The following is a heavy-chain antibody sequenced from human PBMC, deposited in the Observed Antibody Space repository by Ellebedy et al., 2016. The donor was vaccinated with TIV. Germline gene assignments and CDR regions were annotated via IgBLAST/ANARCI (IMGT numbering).Heavy chain of an antibody. CDR3: AREGREYNTPSQYFPH. J-gene: IGHJ1*01. V-gene: IGHV1-69*06. Sequence: AASVKVSCKASGGIFSSYAISWVRQAPGQGLEWMGGIIPMFGTTNYAQNFQGRVTITADKSTTTVYMGLSSLRPEDTAVYYCAREGREYNTPSQYFPHWGQGTLLTVSS. CDR1: GGIFSSYA. D-gene: IGHD6-6*01. CDR2: IIPMFGTT.